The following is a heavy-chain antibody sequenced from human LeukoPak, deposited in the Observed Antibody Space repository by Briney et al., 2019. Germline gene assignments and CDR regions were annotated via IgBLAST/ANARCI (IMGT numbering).Heavy chain of an antibody. CDR2: INHSGST. V-gene: IGHV4-34*01. CDR1: GGSFSGYY. Sequence: SETLSLTCAVYGGSFSGYYWSWIRQPPGKGLEWIGEINHSGSTNYNPSLKSRVTISVDTSKNQFSLKLSSVTAADTAVYYCASEALGYCSGGSCHGYWGQGTLVTVSS. CDR3: ASEALGYCSGGSCHGY. D-gene: IGHD2-15*01. J-gene: IGHJ4*02.